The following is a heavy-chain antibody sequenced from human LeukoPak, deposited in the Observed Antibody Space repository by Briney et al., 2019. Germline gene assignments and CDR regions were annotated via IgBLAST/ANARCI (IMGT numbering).Heavy chain of an antibody. CDR2: IYTSGST. Sequence: SETLSLTCPVSGGSISSYYWSWIRQPAGKGLEWIGRIYTSGSTNYNPSLKSRVTMSVDTSKNQFSLKLSSVTAADTAVYYCARGGYYDSSGRGAFDIWGQGTMVTVSS. J-gene: IGHJ3*02. CDR1: GGSISSYY. CDR3: ARGGYYDSSGRGAFDI. D-gene: IGHD3-22*01. V-gene: IGHV4-4*07.